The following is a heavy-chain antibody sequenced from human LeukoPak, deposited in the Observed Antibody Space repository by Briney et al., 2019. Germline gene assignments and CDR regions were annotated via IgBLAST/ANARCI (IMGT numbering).Heavy chain of an antibody. V-gene: IGHV4-59*13. CDR1: GGSISSNY. J-gene: IGHJ3*02. Sequence: SETLSLTCTISGGSISSNYWSWIRQPPGKGLEWIGYCHYSGNTNYNPSLKSRATISVDMSKNQFSLILNSVTAADTAVYYCARSASSTSRSAFDIWGQGTRVTASS. CDR2: CHYSGNT. CDR3: ARSASSTSRSAFDI.